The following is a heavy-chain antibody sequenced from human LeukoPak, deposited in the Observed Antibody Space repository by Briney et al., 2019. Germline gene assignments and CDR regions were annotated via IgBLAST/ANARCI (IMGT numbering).Heavy chain of an antibody. D-gene: IGHD4-17*01. Sequence: SGTLSLTCAVSGDSFSSHYWTWIRQSPGTGLEWIGYISHIGRTNYNPSLKSRVTISIDTSKNQFSLKLRSVTAADTAVYYCARDLVTVTKGFDIWGQGTMVSVSS. CDR1: GDSFSSHY. CDR3: ARDLVTVTKGFDI. J-gene: IGHJ3*02. V-gene: IGHV4-59*11. CDR2: ISHIGRT.